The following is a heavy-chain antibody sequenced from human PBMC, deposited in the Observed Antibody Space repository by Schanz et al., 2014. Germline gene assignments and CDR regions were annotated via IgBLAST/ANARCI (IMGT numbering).Heavy chain of an antibody. D-gene: IGHD6-13*01. Sequence: QVQLVQSGAEVKKPGASVKVSCKASGYPFTSDDITWVRQAPGQGLEWMGWISPYNGNTNYAQKLQGRVTMTADTSTSTVYMELSSLRSEDTAVYYCASSGAGYSSSWDFDYWGQGTLITVSS. J-gene: IGHJ4*02. CDR1: GYPFTSDD. CDR3: ASSGAGYSSSWDFDY. CDR2: ISPYNGNT. V-gene: IGHV1-18*01.